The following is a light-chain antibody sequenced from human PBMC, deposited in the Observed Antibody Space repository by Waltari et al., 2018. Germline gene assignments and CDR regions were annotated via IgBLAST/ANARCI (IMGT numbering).Light chain of an antibody. J-gene: IGLJ1*01. CDR1: SSKIGNNY. CDR3: GTWDASLGGI. CDR2: EKN. V-gene: IGLV1-51*02. Sequence: QSVLTQPPSVSAAPGQTVTISCSADSSKIGNNYVSWYQHFPGTAPKLLIYEKNRRPSGIPDRFSGAKSGTSATLGSTGLQTGDEADYYCGTWDASLGGIFGTGTKVTVL.